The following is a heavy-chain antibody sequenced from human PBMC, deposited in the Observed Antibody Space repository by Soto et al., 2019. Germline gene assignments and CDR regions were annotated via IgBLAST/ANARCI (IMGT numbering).Heavy chain of an antibody. Sequence: EVQLVESGGGLVKPGGSLRLSCAASGFTFSSYSMNWVRQAPGKGLEWVSSISSSSSYIYYADSVKGRFSISRDNAKNSLYLQMNSLRAEDTAVYYCARWDSSGWSNYWGQGTLVTVSS. CDR1: GFTFSSYS. D-gene: IGHD6-19*01. V-gene: IGHV3-21*01. J-gene: IGHJ4*02. CDR3: ARWDSSGWSNY. CDR2: ISSSSSYI.